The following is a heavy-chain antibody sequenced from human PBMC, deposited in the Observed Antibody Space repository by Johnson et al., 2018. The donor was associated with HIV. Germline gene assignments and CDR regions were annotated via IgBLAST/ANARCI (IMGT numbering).Heavy chain of an antibody. V-gene: IGHV3-53*01. D-gene: IGHD2-15*01. Sequence: EVQLVESGGGLLKPGASLRLSCAASGFTFSRNYMSWVRQAPGKGLEWVSVIYSGGSTYYADSVQGRFTISRDNSKNTLYLQMNSLRAEDTAVYYCALGGSWYAFDIWGQGTMVTVSS. CDR1: GFTFSRNY. CDR3: ALGGSWYAFDI. CDR2: IYSGGST. J-gene: IGHJ3*02.